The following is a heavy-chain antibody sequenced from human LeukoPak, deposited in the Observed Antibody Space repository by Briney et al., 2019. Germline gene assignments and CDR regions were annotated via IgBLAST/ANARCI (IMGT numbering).Heavy chain of an antibody. CDR2: ISYDGSNK. Sequence: GGSLRLSCAASGFTLSSYAMHWVRQAPGKGLEWVALISYDGSNKYFADSVKGRFTISRDNSKNTLYLQMNSLRADDTAVYYCARRNHYWGQGTLVTVSS. D-gene: IGHD1-14*01. V-gene: IGHV3-30*04. J-gene: IGHJ4*02. CDR3: ARRNHY. CDR1: GFTLSSYA.